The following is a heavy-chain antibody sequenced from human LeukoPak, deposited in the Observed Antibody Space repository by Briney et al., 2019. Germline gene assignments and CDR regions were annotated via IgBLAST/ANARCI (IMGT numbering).Heavy chain of an antibody. D-gene: IGHD6-19*01. Sequence: GASVKVSCKASGYTFTGYYMHWVRQAPGQGLEWMGWINPNSGGTNYAQKFQGRVTMTRDTSISTAYMELSRLRSDDTAVYYCARRRRIAVAGTGDYYYYYMDVWGKGTTVTVSS. CDR2: INPNSGGT. V-gene: IGHV1-2*02. J-gene: IGHJ6*03. CDR1: GYTFTGYY. CDR3: ARRRRIAVAGTGDYYYYYMDV.